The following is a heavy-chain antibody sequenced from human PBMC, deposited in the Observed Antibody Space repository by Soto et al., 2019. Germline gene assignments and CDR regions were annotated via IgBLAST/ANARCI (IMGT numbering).Heavy chain of an antibody. CDR1: GGSISSGGYS. J-gene: IGHJ4*02. CDR2: IYHSGST. CDR3: ARVPDY. V-gene: IGHV4-30-2*01. Sequence: QLQLQESGSGLVKPSQTLSLTCAVSGGSISSGGYSWGWIRQPPGKGLEWIGYIYHSGSTYYNPSPQSRVPISVNRSRNQFSLKPSSVTAADTAVYYCARVPDYWGQGTLVTVSS.